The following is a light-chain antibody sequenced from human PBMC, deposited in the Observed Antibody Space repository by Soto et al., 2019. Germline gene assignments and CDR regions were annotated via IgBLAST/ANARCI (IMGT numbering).Light chain of an antibody. Sequence: DIQMTQSPSSLSASVGDRVTITCRASQSISSYLSWYQQKPGKAPKLLIYAASSLQSGVPSRVSGSGSGTDFTLTISSLQPEDFATYYCQQSYNTPLTFGGGTKVEIK. CDR3: QQSYNTPLT. V-gene: IGKV1-39*01. CDR1: QSISSY. CDR2: AAS. J-gene: IGKJ4*01.